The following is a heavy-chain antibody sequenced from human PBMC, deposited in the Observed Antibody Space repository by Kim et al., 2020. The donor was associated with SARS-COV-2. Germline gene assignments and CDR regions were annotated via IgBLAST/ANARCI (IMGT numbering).Heavy chain of an antibody. Sequence: SETLSLTCAVYGGSFSGYYWSWIRQPPGKGLEWIGEINHSGSTNYNPSLKSRVTISVDTSKNQFSLKLSSVTAADTAVYYCAFGLLDGAYGGGLDYWGQGTLVTVSS. V-gene: IGHV4-34*01. CDR2: INHSGST. CDR3: AFGLLDGAYGGGLDY. D-gene: IGHD4-17*01. J-gene: IGHJ4*02. CDR1: GGSFSGYY.